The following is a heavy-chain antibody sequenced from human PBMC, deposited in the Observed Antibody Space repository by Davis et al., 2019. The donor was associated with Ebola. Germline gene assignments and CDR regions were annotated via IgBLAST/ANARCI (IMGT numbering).Heavy chain of an antibody. Sequence: GESLKISCFASGFTFKEYDMSWVRQAAGKGLEWVSGISASGDLTYYADAVRGRFTISRDNSKNTLYLQMNSLRAEDTAVYFCAKDLSFDFWSGYYYYGVDVWGQGTTVTVSS. CDR2: ISASGDLT. D-gene: IGHD3-3*01. CDR1: GFTFKEYD. V-gene: IGHV3-23*01. J-gene: IGHJ6*02. CDR3: AKDLSFDFWSGYYYYGVDV.